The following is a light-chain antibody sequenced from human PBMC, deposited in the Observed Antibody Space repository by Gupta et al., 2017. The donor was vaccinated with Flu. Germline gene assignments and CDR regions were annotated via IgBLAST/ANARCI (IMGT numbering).Light chain of an antibody. Sequence: QSALLQPPSVSGSPGPSVTISCTGTSSDVGLYDLVSWDQEHPGTVPRPMIYNVNTQPSRVPDRFSGSKSGNTASTTISGLQAEDDSDYSCCSYTSSATSFGGGTQLTVL. CDR3: CSYTSSATS. CDR1: SSDVGLYDL. V-gene: IGLV2-5*01. J-gene: IGLJ2*01. CDR2: NVN.